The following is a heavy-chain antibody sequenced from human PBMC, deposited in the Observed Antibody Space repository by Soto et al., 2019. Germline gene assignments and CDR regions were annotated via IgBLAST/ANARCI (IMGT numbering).Heavy chain of an antibody. CDR3: AYTTVATTVD. D-gene: IGHD3-16*01. CDR2: ISGSGAHT. CDR1: GFTFSSYA. Sequence: PGGSLRLSCAASGFTFSSYAMNWVRQAPGKGLEWVSTISGSGAHTYYADSVKGRFTISRDNSKNTLYLQMNSLRAEDTAVYYCAYTTVATTVDWGQGTLVTVSS. J-gene: IGHJ4*02. V-gene: IGHV3-23*01.